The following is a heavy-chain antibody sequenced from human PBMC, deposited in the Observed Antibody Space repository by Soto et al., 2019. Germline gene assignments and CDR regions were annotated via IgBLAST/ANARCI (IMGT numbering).Heavy chain of an antibody. Sequence: SETLSLTCTVSGGSISSGGYYWSWIRQPPGKGLEWIGEIYHSGSTNYNPSLKSRVTISVDKSKNQFSLKLSSVTAADTAVYYCARGDQGKLWLRSDYYYGMDVWGQGTTVTVSS. J-gene: IGHJ6*02. CDR3: ARGDQGKLWLRSDYYYGMDV. V-gene: IGHV4-39*07. D-gene: IGHD5-18*01. CDR1: GGSISSGGYY. CDR2: IYHSGST.